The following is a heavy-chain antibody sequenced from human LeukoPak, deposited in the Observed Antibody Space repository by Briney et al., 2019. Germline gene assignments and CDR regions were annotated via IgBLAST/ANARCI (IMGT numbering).Heavy chain of an antibody. Sequence: PSETLSLTCTVSGGSISSSSYYWGWIRQPPGKGLEWIGSIYYSGSTYYNPSLKSRVTISVDTSKNQFSLKLSSVTAADTAVYYCARSWGGSSWLLDYWGQGTLVTVSS. D-gene: IGHD6-13*01. V-gene: IGHV4-39*07. CDR2: IYYSGST. CDR1: GGSISSSSYY. J-gene: IGHJ4*02. CDR3: ARSWGGSSWLLDY.